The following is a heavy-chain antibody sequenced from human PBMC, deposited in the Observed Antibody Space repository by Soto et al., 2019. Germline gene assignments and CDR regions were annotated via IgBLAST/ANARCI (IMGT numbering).Heavy chain of an antibody. Sequence: GESLKISCKGSGYSFTSYWIGWVRQMPGKGLEWMGIIYPSDSDTRYSPSFQGQVTISADKSISTAYLQWSSLKASDTAMYYCARLWWRGRDGYVAEVETTGLSWFDPWGQGTLVTVSS. J-gene: IGHJ5*02. CDR3: ARLWWRGRDGYVAEVETTGLSWFDP. V-gene: IGHV5-51*01. CDR1: GYSFTSYW. D-gene: IGHD1-1*01. CDR2: IYPSDSDT.